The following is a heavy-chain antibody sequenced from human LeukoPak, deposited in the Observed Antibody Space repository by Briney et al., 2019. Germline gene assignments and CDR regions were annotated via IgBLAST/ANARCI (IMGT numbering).Heavy chain of an antibody. Sequence: SETLSLTCTVSGGSISSYYWSWFRQPPGKGLEWIGYIYYSGSTNYNPSLKSRVTISVDTSKNQFSLKLSSVTAADTAVYYCAREATRGTNFDYWGQGTLVTVSS. D-gene: IGHD1-26*01. CDR1: GGSISSYY. J-gene: IGHJ4*02. CDR3: AREATRGTNFDY. CDR2: IYYSGST. V-gene: IGHV4-59*01.